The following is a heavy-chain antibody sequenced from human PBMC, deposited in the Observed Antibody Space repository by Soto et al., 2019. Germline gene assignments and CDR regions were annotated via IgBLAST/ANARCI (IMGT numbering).Heavy chain of an antibody. V-gene: IGHV3-11*06. D-gene: IGHD2-21*02. CDR2: ISSSSSDI. Sequence: GGSLRLSCAASGVTFSDYYMSWIRQAPGKGLEWVSYISSSSSDIFYGDSVKGRFIISRDNAENSLYLQMNSLRAEDTAVYYSVRHTCPVDCYSLGYWGLGTLVTVSS. CDR1: GVTFSDYY. J-gene: IGHJ4*02. CDR3: VRHTCPVDCYSLGY.